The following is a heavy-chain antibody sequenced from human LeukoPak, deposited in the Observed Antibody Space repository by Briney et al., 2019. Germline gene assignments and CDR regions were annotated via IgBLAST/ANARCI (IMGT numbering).Heavy chain of an antibody. CDR2: MIPILGIA. V-gene: IGHV1-69*04. D-gene: IGHD1-1*01. J-gene: IGHJ4*02. CDR1: GGTFSSYA. Sequence: SVKVSCKASGGTFSSYAISWVRQAPGQGLEWMGRMIPILGIANYAQKFQGRVTITADKSTSTAYMELSSLRSEDTAVYYCARDSTRGYFDYWGQGTLVTVSS. CDR3: ARDSTRGYFDY.